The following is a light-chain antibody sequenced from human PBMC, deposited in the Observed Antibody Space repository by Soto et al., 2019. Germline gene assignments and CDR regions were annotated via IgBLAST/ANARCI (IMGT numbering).Light chain of an antibody. J-gene: IGLJ2*01. CDR2: SNS. V-gene: IGLV1-40*01. CDR3: QSYDSSLGVV. CDR1: SSNIGAGYD. Sequence: QSVRTQPPSVSGAPGQRVTNSCTGSSSNIGAGYDVHWYQQLPGTAPKLLIYSNSNRPSGVPDRFSGSKSGTSASLAITGLQAEDEADYYCQSYDSSLGVVFGGGTQLTVL.